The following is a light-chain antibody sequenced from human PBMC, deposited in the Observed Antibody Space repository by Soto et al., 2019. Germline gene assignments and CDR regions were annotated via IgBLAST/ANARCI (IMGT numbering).Light chain of an antibody. CDR2: SDN. Sequence: QSVLTQPPSASGTPGQRVSISCSGSSSNIGSNTVNWYQQLPGTAPKLLIYSDNQRPSGVPDRFSGSKSGTSASLAISGLQSEDEADYYCAPWDDRLNCYVFGTGTKLTVL. V-gene: IGLV1-44*01. CDR1: SSNIGSNT. CDR3: APWDDRLNCYV. J-gene: IGLJ1*01.